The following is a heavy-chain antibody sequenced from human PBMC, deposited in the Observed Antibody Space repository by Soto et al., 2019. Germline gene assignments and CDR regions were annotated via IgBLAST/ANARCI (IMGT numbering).Heavy chain of an antibody. CDR2: ISAYNGNT. D-gene: IGHD6-13*01. CDR3: ARASLKDSSSWFVSHYMDV. CDR1: GYTFTSYG. J-gene: IGHJ6*03. V-gene: IGHV1-18*01. Sequence: ASVKVSCKASGYTFTSYGISWVRQAPGQGLEWMGWISAYNGNTNYAQKLQGRVTMTTDKSTSTAYMELRSLRSDDTAVYYCARASLKDSSSWFVSHYMDVWGKGTTVTVSS.